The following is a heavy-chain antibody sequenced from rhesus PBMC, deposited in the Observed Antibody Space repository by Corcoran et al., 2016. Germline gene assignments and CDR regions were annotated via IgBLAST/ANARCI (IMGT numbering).Heavy chain of an antibody. D-gene: IGHD4-23*01. CDR3: ARVYSNYPYYFDY. CDR2: ISGCSGNT. J-gene: IGHJ4*01. Sequence: QVQLQESGPGLVKPSATLSLTCSVSGASVSRITWWSWIRSPPGTGQEWIGYISGCSGNTYNNPSLKSRVTISTDTSKNQFSLKLSSVTAADTAVYYCARVYSNYPYYFDYWGQGVLVTVSS. CDR1: GASVSRITW. V-gene: IGHV4-65*01.